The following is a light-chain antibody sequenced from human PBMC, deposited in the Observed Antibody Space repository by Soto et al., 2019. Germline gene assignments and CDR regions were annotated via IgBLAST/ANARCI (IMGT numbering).Light chain of an antibody. Sequence: DIQMTQSPSSLSASVGDRVTITCRASQGIRNALGWYQQKPGKAPKRLIYAASSLESGVPPRFSGSGSGTAFTLTISSLQPEDFATYYCLQHNSYPYTFGQGTKLEIK. CDR3: LQHNSYPYT. CDR2: AAS. V-gene: IGKV1-17*01. J-gene: IGKJ2*01. CDR1: QGIRNA.